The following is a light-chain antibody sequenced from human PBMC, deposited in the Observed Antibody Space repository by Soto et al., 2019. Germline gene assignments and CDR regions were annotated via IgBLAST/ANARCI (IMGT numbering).Light chain of an antibody. Sequence: ALTPPPSRSGAPGQSVTLSFPGTSSAVGSYNRVSWYQQPPGTAPKLMIYEVSNRPSGVPDRFSGSKSGNTASLTISGLQAEDEADYYCSSFTSSSTYVFGTGTKVTVL. V-gene: IGLV2-18*02. J-gene: IGLJ1*01. CDR1: SSAVGSYNR. CDR3: SSFTSSSTYV. CDR2: EVS.